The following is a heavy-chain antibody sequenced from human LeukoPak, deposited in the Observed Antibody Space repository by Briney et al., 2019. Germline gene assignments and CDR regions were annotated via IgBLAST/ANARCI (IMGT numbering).Heavy chain of an antibody. D-gene: IGHD3-9*01. J-gene: IGHJ5*02. CDR1: GFTLSTCG. Sequence: GGSLRLSCAASGFTLSTCGMHWVRQAPGKGLEWVAMISHDGNSKQYADFAKGRFTISRDNSKNTLYLEMNGLRTEDTAVYHCAKDLYDNDWYNYFDPWGQGALVTVSS. V-gene: IGHV3-30*18. CDR3: AKDLYDNDWYNYFDP. CDR2: ISHDGNSK.